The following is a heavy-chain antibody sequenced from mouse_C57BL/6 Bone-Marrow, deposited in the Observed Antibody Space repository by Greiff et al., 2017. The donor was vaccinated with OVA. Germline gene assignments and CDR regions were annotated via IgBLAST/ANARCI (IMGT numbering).Heavy chain of an antibody. CDR1: GYTFTSYW. Sequence: QVQLQQPGAELVMPGASVKLSCKASGYTFTSYWMHWVKQRPGQGLEWIGEIDPSDSYTNYNQKFKGKSTLTVDKSPSTAYMQLSSLTSEDSAVYYCARSGWDWFAYWGQGTLVTVSA. CDR2: IDPSDSYT. J-gene: IGHJ3*01. CDR3: ARSGWDWFAY. V-gene: IGHV1-69*01. D-gene: IGHD4-1*01.